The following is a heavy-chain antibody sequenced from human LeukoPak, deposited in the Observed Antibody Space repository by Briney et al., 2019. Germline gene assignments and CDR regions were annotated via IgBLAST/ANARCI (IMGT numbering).Heavy chain of an antibody. CDR3: ARSRDYYGSGSYPHDY. Sequence: GGSLRLSCAASGFTLSSSEMNWVRQAPGKGLEWVSYISRSGSTIFYADSVKGRFTISRDNAKNSLCLQMNSLRAEDTAVYYCARSRDYYGSGSYPHDYWGQGTLVTVSS. V-gene: IGHV3-48*03. J-gene: IGHJ4*02. CDR1: GFTLSSSE. D-gene: IGHD3-10*01. CDR2: ISRSGSTI.